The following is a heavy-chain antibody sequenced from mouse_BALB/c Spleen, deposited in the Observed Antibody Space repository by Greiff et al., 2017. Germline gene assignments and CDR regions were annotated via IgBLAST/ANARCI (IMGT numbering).Heavy chain of an antibody. Sequence: QVQLQQSGAELARPGASVKMSCKASGYTFTSYTMHWVKQRPGQGLEWIGYINPSSGYTNYNQKFKDKATLTADKSSSTAYMQLSSLTSEDSAVYYCARAEYGNPWFAYWGQGTLVTVSA. CDR3: ARAEYGNPWFAY. J-gene: IGHJ3*01. CDR2: INPSSGYT. D-gene: IGHD2-10*02. V-gene: IGHV1-4*01. CDR1: GYTFTSYT.